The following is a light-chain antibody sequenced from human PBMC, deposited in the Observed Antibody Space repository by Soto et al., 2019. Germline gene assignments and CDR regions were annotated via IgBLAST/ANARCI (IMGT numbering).Light chain of an antibody. CDR1: QTVSS. CDR2: GAS. V-gene: IGKV3-15*01. CDR3: QQYDDWPPLT. J-gene: IGKJ4*01. Sequence: EIVMTQSPATLSVSPGERATLPCRASQTVSSLAWYQQKPGQAPRLLIYGASTRATDVPARFSGSGSGTEFTLTISSLQSEDFALYYCQQYDDWPPLTFGGGTKVEIK.